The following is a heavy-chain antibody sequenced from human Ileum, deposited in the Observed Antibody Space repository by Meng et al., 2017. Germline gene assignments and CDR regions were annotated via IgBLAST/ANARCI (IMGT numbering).Heavy chain of an antibody. CDR3: ASGSGSLDY. V-gene: IGHV6-1*01. CDR1: GGSVSSNIAA. Sequence: QVQLEQSGPGLAKPSQPLYRTCVVSGGSVSSNIAAWNWIRQSPLRGLEWLGRTYYRSKWYSEYAVSVKSRISITPDTSKNQFSLQMNSVTPEDTAVYYCASGSGSLDYWGPGTLVTVSS. CDR2: TYYRSKWYS. D-gene: IGHD3-3*01. J-gene: IGHJ4*02.